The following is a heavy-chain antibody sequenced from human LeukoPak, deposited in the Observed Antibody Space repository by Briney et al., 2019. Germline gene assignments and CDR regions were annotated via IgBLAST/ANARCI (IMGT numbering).Heavy chain of an antibody. Sequence: ASVKVSCKASGYIFSSNDINWVRQATGQGLEWMGWMNSDSGNTGYAQKFQGRVTMTRNTSISTAYMELSSLSSEDTAVYFCARGRRQPPGSYYYYMDVWGKGTAVTVSS. D-gene: IGHD2-15*01. J-gene: IGHJ6*03. V-gene: IGHV1-8*01. CDR1: GYIFSSND. CDR3: ARGRRQPPGSYYYYMDV. CDR2: MNSDSGNT.